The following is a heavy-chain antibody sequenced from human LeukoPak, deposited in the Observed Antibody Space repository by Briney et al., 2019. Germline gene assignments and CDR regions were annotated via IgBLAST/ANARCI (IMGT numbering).Heavy chain of an antibody. CDR2: ISSSSSYI. Sequence: SGGSLRLSCAASGFTFSSYNMNWVHQAPGKGLEWVSSISSSSSYIYYADSVKGRFTISRDNAKNSLYLQLNSLRAEDTAVYYCARAGSLRTPYDYWGQGTLVTVSS. J-gene: IGHJ4*02. V-gene: IGHV3-21*01. CDR1: GFTFSSYN. CDR3: ARAGSLRTPYDY. D-gene: IGHD2-15*01.